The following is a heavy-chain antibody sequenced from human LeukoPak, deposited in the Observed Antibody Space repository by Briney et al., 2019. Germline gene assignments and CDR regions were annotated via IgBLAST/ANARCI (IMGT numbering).Heavy chain of an antibody. Sequence: GSLRLSCAASGFTLSNYYMSWIRQAPGKGLEWISYISNSGGYTNYADSVKGRFTIFRDNAKNSLYLQMNSLRAEDTAVYYCARDRGVHYDSSGYYGYWGQGTLVTVSS. D-gene: IGHD3-22*01. CDR3: ARDRGVHYDSSGYYGY. J-gene: IGHJ4*02. CDR1: GFTLSNYY. V-gene: IGHV3-11*05. CDR2: ISNSGGYT.